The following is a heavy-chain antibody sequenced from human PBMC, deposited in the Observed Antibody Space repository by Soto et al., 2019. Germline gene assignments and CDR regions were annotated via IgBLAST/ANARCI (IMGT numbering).Heavy chain of an antibody. V-gene: IGHV1-3*01. CDR1: GYTFTSYA. CDR2: INAGNGNT. CDR3: ASSPYSNYYYYYGMDV. J-gene: IGHJ6*02. D-gene: IGHD4-4*01. Sequence: ASVKVSCKASGYTFTSYAMHWVRQAPGQRLEWMGWINAGNGNTKYSQKFQGRVTITRDTSASTAYMELSSLRSEDTAVYYCASSPYSNYYYYYGMDVWGQGTTVTVSS.